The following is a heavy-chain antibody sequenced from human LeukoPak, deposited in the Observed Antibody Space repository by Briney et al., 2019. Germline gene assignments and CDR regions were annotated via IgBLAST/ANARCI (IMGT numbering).Heavy chain of an antibody. J-gene: IGHJ6*02. Sequence: ETLSLTCTVSGGSISSYYWSWIRQPPGKGLEWIGYIYYSGSTNYNPSLKSRVTISVDTSKNQFSLKLSSVTAADTAVYYCARSFRISGMDVWGQGTTVTVSS. D-gene: IGHD3-10*01. CDR3: ARSFRISGMDV. CDR2: IYYSGST. V-gene: IGHV4-59*08. CDR1: GGSISSYY.